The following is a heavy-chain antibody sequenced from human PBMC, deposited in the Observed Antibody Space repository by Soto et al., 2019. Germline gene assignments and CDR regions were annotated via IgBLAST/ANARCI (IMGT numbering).Heavy chain of an antibody. Sequence: GGSLRLSCAASGFTVSSYAMHWVRQAPGKGLEWVGGIWSDGSKEIYGDSVKGRFVISRDDSTKTVFLQMNSLRPEDTALYYCVRSKGGYSYGTPFDYWGQGTLVTVSS. D-gene: IGHD5-18*01. V-gene: IGHV3-33*02. J-gene: IGHJ4*02. CDR1: GFTVSSYA. CDR2: IWSDGSKE. CDR3: VRSKGGYSYGTPFDY.